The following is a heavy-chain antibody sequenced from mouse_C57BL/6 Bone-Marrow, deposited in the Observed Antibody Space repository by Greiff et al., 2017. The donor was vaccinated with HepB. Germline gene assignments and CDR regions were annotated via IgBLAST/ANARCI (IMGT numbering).Heavy chain of an antibody. CDR2: ISYSGST. J-gene: IGHJ1*03. D-gene: IGHD2-5*01. CDR3: ARDYYSNDGYWYCDV. CDR1: GYSITSGYD. V-gene: IGHV3-1*01. Sequence: EVKLMESGPGLVKPSQSLSLTCTVTGYSITSGYDWHWIRHFPGNKLEWMGYISYSGSTNYNPSLKSRISITHDTSKNHFFLKLNSVTTEDTATYYCARDYYSNDGYWYCDVCGTGTTVTVSS.